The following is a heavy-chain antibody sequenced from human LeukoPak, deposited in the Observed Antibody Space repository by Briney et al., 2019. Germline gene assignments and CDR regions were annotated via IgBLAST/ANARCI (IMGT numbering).Heavy chain of an antibody. CDR1: GFTFSSYS. Sequence: GGSLRLSCAASGFTFSSYSMNWVRQAPGTGLEWVSSISASSSYIYYADSVKGRFTISRDNARNSLYLEMNSLRAEDTAVCYCARETNTPDSSGYIRADVRRDDHWGQGTLVTVSS. J-gene: IGHJ4*02. V-gene: IGHV3-21*01. CDR2: ISASSSYI. CDR3: ARETNTPDSSGYIRADVRRDDH. D-gene: IGHD3-22*01.